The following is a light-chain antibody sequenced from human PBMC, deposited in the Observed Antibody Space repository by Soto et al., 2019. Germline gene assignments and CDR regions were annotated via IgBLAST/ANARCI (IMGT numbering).Light chain of an antibody. CDR3: QQYYSLPYT. CDR2: WAS. Sequence: DIVMTQSPDSLAVSLGERATINCKSSRGVLYSSNNKNYLAWYQQKPGQPPKLLIYWASTRESGVPDRFSGSGSGTDFTLTISSLQAEDVAVYYCQQYYSLPYTFGQGTKLEIK. V-gene: IGKV4-1*01. J-gene: IGKJ2*01. CDR1: RGVLYSSNNKNY.